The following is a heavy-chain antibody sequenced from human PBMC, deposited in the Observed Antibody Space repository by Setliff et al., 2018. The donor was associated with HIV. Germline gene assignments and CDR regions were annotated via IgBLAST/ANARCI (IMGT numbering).Heavy chain of an antibody. V-gene: IGHV4-4*02. CDR2: IYHSGST. CDR3: AREDSSSWYSSLSF. D-gene: IGHD6-13*01. Sequence: SSETLSLTCAVSGGSISSNWWSWVRQSPGKGLEWIGEIYHSGSTHYNPSLQSRVTISVDKSKSQFSLKLSSVTAADTAIYYCAREDSSSWYSSLSFWGQGTLVTVSS. J-gene: IGHJ1*01. CDR1: GGSISSNW.